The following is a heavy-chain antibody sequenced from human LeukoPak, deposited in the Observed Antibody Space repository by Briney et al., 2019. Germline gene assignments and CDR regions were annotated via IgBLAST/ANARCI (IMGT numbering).Heavy chain of an antibody. CDR3: ARDLYDILTGYSPNFDY. CDR1: GFTFSSYS. D-gene: IGHD3-9*01. CDR2: ISSSSSYI. Sequence: GGSLRLSCAASGFTFSSYSMNWVRQAPGKGLEWVSSISSSSSYIYYADSVKGRFTISRDNAKNSLYLQMNSLRAEDTAVYYCARDLYDILTGYSPNFDYWGQGTLVTVSS. V-gene: IGHV3-21*01. J-gene: IGHJ4*02.